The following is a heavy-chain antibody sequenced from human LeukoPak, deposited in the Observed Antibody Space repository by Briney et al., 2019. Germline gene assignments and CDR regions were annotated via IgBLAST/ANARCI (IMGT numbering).Heavy chain of an antibody. Sequence: SETLSLTCTVSGGSMSTYYWSWLRQPPGKGLEWLGYIYDNGYTHYNPSLKSRVSTSLDTSKSQFSLNLSSVTAADTAVYYCARRAFGEVIAANWFDPWGQGTLVTVSS. CDR1: GGSMSTYY. V-gene: IGHV4-59*08. CDR3: ARRAFGEVIAANWFDP. CDR2: IYDNGYT. J-gene: IGHJ5*02. D-gene: IGHD3-16*02.